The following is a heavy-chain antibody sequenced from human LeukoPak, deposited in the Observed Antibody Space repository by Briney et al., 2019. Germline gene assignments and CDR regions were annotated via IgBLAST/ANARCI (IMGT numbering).Heavy chain of an antibody. J-gene: IGHJ4*02. V-gene: IGHV3-23*01. D-gene: IGHD6-13*01. CDR1: GFTFSSYA. CDR2: ISGSGGST. Sequence: QSGGSLRLSCAASGFTFSSYAMSWVRQAPGKGLEWVSFISGSGGSTYYVDSVRGRFTISRDNTKNTLYLQMNSLTADDTAIYHCATRRYSNTWYVTFFDSWGQGTLVTVSS. CDR3: ATRRYSNTWYVTFFDS.